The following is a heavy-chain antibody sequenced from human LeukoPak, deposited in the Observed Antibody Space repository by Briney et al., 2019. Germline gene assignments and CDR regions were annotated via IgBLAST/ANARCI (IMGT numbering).Heavy chain of an antibody. CDR1: GFTFDDYA. J-gene: IGHJ4*02. V-gene: IGHV3-9*01. Sequence: PGGSLRLSCAASGFTFDDYAMHWVRQAPGKGLEWVSGISWNSGSIGYADSVKGRFTISRDNAKNSLYLQMNSLRAEDTALYYCAKDIGVGATNLLLDYWGQGALVTVSS. CDR3: AKDIGVGATNLLLDY. CDR2: ISWNSGSI. D-gene: IGHD1-26*01.